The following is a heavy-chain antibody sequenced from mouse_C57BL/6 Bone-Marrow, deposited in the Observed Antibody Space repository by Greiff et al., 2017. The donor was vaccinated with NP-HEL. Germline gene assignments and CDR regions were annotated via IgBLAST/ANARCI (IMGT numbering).Heavy chain of an antibody. J-gene: IGHJ2*01. V-gene: IGHV6-6*01. CDR3: TRAQATSRNYFDY. CDR2: IRNKANNHAT. Sequence: EVKLMESGGGLVQPGGSMKLSCAASGFTFSDAWMDWVRQSPEKGLEWVAEIRNKANNHATYYAESVKGRFTISRDDSKSSVYLQMNSLRAEDTGIYYCTRAQATSRNYFDYWGQGTTLTVSS. CDR1: GFTFSDAW. D-gene: IGHD3-2*02.